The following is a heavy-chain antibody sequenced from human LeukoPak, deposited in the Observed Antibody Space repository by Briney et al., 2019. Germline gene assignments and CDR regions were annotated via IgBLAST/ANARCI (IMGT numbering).Heavy chain of an antibody. J-gene: IGHJ5*02. CDR3: AKDSSGIVVFPNWFDP. CDR2: ISSSGSTI. D-gene: IGHD2-2*01. CDR1: GFTFSDYY. V-gene: IGHV3-11*01. Sequence: PGGSLRLSCAASGFTFSDYYMSWIRQAPGKGLEWVSYISSSGSTIYYADSVKGRFTISRDNAKNTLYLQMNSLRAEDTAVYYCAKDSSGIVVFPNWFDPWGQGTLVTVSS.